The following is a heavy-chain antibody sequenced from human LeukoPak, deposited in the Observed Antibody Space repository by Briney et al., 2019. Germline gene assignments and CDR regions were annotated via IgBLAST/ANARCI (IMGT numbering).Heavy chain of an antibody. CDR1: GSSITRPGYS. J-gene: IGHJ5*02. CDR2: IYHSGST. V-gene: IGHV4-30-2*01. CDR3: ARAGVYYGSGGFDP. Sequence: PSETLSLTCIVSGSSITRPGYSWSWIRQHPGEGLEWIGYIYHSGSTYYNPSLKSRVTILVDRSKNQFSLKLSSVTAADTAVYYCARAGVYYGSGGFDPWGQGTLVTVSS. D-gene: IGHD3-10*01.